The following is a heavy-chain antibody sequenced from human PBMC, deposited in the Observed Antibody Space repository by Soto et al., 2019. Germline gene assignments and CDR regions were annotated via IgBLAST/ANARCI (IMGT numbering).Heavy chain of an antibody. V-gene: IGHV3-30*18. Sequence: GESLKISCAASGFTFSSYGMHWVRQAPGKGLEWVAVISYDGSNKYYADSVKGRFTISRDNSKNTLYLQMNSLRAEDTAVYYCAKGAIVYYFDYWGQGTLVTVSS. CDR3: AKGAIVYYFDY. CDR2: ISYDGSNK. J-gene: IGHJ4*02. CDR1: GFTFSSYG. D-gene: IGHD3-16*02.